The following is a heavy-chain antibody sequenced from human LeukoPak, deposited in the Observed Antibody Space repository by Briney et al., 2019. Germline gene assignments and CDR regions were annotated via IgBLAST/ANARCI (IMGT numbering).Heavy chain of an antibody. J-gene: IGHJ6*02. V-gene: IGHV3-21*01. CDR1: GFTFSSYS. CDR2: ISSSSSYI. Sequence: GGSLRLSCAASGFTFSSYSMNWVRQAPGKGLEWVSSISSSSSYIYYADSVKGRFTISRDNAKNSLYLQMNSLRAEDTAVYYCARWGYCSGGSCHSSGYYGMDVWGQGTTVTVSS. CDR3: ARWGYCSGGSCHSSGYYGMDV. D-gene: IGHD2-15*01.